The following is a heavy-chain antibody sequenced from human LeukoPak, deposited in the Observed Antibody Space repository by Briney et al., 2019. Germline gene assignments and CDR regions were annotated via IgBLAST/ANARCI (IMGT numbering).Heavy chain of an antibody. V-gene: IGHV3-7*01. J-gene: IGHJ6*02. CDR2: IKEDGSDK. Sequence: PGGSLRLSCAASGFTFRSDWMSWVRQAPGKGLEWVANIKEDGSDKYYVDSVKGRFTISRDNAKNSLYLQMNSLRAEDTAVYYCAIPPLSGTGSSRPLAEMDVWGQGTTVTVSS. CDR3: AIPPLSGTGSSRPLAEMDV. D-gene: IGHD3-10*01. CDR1: GFTFRSDW.